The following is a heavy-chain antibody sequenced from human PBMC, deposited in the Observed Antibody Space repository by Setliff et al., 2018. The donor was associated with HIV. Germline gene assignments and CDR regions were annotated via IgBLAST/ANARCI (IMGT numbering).Heavy chain of an antibody. CDR1: GYTFTNYA. Sequence: AASVKVSCKASGYTFTNYAIHWVRQAPGQRLEWMGWINAGNGNTKFSEKFQGRVLITSDTSASTVYLFLRSLKSEDTAVYYCARGCNYGYGGQGINWWDALDNWGKGTLVTVSS. V-gene: IGHV1-3*01. CDR3: ARGCNYGYGGQGINWWDALDN. J-gene: IGHJ4*02. D-gene: IGHD3-16*01. CDR2: INAGNGNT.